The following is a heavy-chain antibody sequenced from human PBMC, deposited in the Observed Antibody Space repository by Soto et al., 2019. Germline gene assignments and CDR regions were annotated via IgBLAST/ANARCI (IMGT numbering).Heavy chain of an antibody. CDR2: AYFSGGNT. CDR3: AYGSSSAWIDY. Sequence: LSLTCSVSGDSMRGYHFYWGWIRQAPGKGLEWIGSAYFSGGNTYYSPSLKSRVSISVDTSKNEFSLRLTSLTAADTAVYFCAYGSSSAWIDYWGQGTLVTVSS. V-gene: IGHV4-39*01. CDR1: GDSMRGYHFY. D-gene: IGHD6-25*01. J-gene: IGHJ4*02.